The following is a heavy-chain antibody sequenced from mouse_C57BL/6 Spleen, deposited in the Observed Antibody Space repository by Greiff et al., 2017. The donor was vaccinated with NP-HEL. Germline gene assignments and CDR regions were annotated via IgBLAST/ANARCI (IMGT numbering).Heavy chain of an antibody. CDR3: ARRGYDGYPDY. D-gene: IGHD2-3*01. CDR2: IHPNSGST. V-gene: IGHV1-64*01. CDR1: GYTFTSYW. J-gene: IGHJ2*01. Sequence: QVHVKQPGAELVKPGASVKLSCKASGYTFTSYWMHWVKQRPGQGLEWIGMIHPNSGSTNYNEKFKSKATLTVDKSSSTAYMQLSSLTSEDSAVYYCARRGYDGYPDYWGQGTTLTVSS.